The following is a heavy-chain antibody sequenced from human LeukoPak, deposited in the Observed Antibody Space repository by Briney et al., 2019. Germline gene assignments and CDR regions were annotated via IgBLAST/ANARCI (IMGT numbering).Heavy chain of an antibody. V-gene: IGHV1-69*13. CDR2: IIPIFGTA. CDR1: GGTFSSYA. D-gene: IGHD3-10*01. J-gene: IGHJ4*02. Sequence: SVKVSCKASGGTFSSYAISWVRQAPGQGLEWMGGIIPIFGTANYAQKFQGRVTITADESTSTAYMELSSLRSGDTAVYYCARDQLSMVRGVFDYWGQGTLVTVSS. CDR3: ARDQLSMVRGVFDY.